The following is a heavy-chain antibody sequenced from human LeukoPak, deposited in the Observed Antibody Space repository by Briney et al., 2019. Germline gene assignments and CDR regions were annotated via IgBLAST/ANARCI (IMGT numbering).Heavy chain of an antibody. CDR2: INPNSDGT. CDR1: GYTFTGYY. J-gene: IGHJ6*03. V-gene: IGHV1-2*02. D-gene: IGHD4-17*01. Sequence: ASVKVSCKASGYTFTGYYMHWVRQAPGQGLEWMGWINPNSDGTNYAQKFQGRVTMTRDTSISTAYMELSRLRSDDTAVYYCARDNYGDYVVYYYYYYMDVWGKGTTVTVSS. CDR3: ARDNYGDYVVYYYYYYMDV.